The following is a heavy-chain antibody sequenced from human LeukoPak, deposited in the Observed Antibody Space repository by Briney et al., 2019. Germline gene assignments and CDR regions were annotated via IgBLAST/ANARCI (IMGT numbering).Heavy chain of an antibody. CDR1: GYTFTSYY. CDR3: ARGPNYDFWSGYWRGDNWFDP. Sequence: ASVKDSCKASGYTFTSYYMHWVRQAPGQGLEWMGIINPSGGSTSYAQKFQGRVTMTRDTSTSTVYMELSSLRSEDTAVYYCARGPNYDFWSGYWRGDNWFDPWGQGTLVTVSS. D-gene: IGHD3-3*01. J-gene: IGHJ5*02. V-gene: IGHV1-46*01. CDR2: INPSGGST.